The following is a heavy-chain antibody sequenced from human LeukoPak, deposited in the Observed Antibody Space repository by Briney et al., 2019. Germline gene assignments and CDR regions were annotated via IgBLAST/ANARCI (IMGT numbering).Heavy chain of an antibody. V-gene: IGHV3-7*01. CDR3: ARDVYCSSTSGTYYMDV. CDR1: GFTVSSNW. CDR2: IKQDGSDK. J-gene: IGHJ6*03. Sequence: GGSLRLSCAASGFTVSSNWMSWVRQAPGKGLEWVANIKQDGSDKYYVASVKGRFTISRDNAKNSLYLQMNSLRAEQTAVYYCARDVYCSSTSGTYYMDVWGKGTTVTVSS. D-gene: IGHD2-2*01.